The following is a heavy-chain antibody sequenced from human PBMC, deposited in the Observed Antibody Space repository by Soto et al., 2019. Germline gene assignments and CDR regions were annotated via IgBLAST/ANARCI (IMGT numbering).Heavy chain of an antibody. D-gene: IGHD1-26*01. CDR1: GFNFISSA. Sequence: SVKVSCKASGFNFISSAVQWVRQARGQRPEWIGWIVAGSGNTKYAQKFQERVTITRDRSTSTAYMELRIMSSEDTALYYCPAEYSSRYFNVLDFWGQGTLVTVSS. CDR3: PAEYSSRYFNVLDF. J-gene: IGHJ4*02. V-gene: IGHV1-58*01. CDR2: IVAGSGNT.